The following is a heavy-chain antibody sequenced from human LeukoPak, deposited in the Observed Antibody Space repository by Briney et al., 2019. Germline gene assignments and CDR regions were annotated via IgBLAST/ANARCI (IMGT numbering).Heavy chain of an antibody. V-gene: IGHV4-30-4*01. Sequence: PSETLSLACTVSGGSISSGDYYWSWLRQPPGKGLEWIGYIYYSGSTYYNPSLKSRVTISVDTSKNQFSLKLSSVTAADTAGYYCARDLACSSTSCYYFDYWGQGTLVTVSS. CDR1: GGSISSGDYY. J-gene: IGHJ4*02. CDR3: ARDLACSSTSCYYFDY. D-gene: IGHD2-2*01. CDR2: IYYSGST.